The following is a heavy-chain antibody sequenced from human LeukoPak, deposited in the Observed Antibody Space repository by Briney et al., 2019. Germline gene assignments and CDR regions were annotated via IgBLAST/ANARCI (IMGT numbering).Heavy chain of an antibody. J-gene: IGHJ4*02. CDR3: AKEQYSSGWYGLDS. V-gene: IGHV3-23*01. CDR2: ISASGDST. D-gene: IGHD6-19*01. Sequence: GGSLRLSCAASGFTFNNAWMNWVRQAPGKGLEWVSVISASGDSTYFADSVKGRFTVARDNFKNMLYLHMNSLRVEDTAVYYCAKEQYSSGWYGLDSWGQGTLVTVSS. CDR1: GFTFNNAW.